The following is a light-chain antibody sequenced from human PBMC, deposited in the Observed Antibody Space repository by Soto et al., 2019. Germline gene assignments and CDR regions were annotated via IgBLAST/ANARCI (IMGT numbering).Light chain of an antibody. Sequence: DIQMTQSPSSLSASIGDRVTITCRASQDISNCLAWFQQKPGKAPESLIYAASTLQSGVPSKFSGSGSGTDFTLTISNLQDEDFATYYCQQYKIYPLTFGGGTKVEIK. CDR3: QQYKIYPLT. J-gene: IGKJ4*01. V-gene: IGKV1-16*02. CDR2: AAS. CDR1: QDISNC.